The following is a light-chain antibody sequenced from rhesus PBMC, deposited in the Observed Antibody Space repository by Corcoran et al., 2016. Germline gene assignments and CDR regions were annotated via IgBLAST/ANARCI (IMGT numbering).Light chain of an antibody. Sequence: DIQMTQSPSSLSASVGDTVTITCRASRSISSWLAWYQQKPGKAPKLLIYKASTLQSGVPSRFSGSGCGTDFSLTISGLQSEDFATYYCKQYNSSPWTFGLGTKVEIK. CDR1: RSISSW. V-gene: IGKV1-22*01. J-gene: IGKJ1*01. CDR3: KQYNSSPWT. CDR2: KAS.